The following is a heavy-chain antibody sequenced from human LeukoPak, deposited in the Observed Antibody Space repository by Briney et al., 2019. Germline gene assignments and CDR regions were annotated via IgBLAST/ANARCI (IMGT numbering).Heavy chain of an antibody. CDR3: AKQSLYDSSGHFHY. CDR1: GFTFSSYA. D-gene: IGHD3-22*01. CDR2: ITGSGGYT. V-gene: IGHV3-23*01. J-gene: IGHJ4*02. Sequence: PGGSLRPSCAASGFTFSSYAMTWVRQAPGKGLEWVSTITGSGGYTYYADSVKGRFTISRDNSKNTLFLRMNSLRAEDTAVYFCAKQSLYDSSGHFHYWGQGTLVTVSS.